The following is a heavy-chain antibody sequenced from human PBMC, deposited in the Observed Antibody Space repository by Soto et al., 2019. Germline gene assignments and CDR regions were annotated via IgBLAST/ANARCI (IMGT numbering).Heavy chain of an antibody. Sequence: LRLSCAASGFTFSSFWMHWVRQAPGKGLEWVSRASPDGTSTSYADSVKGRFTISRDNAKNTLFMQMNSLRAEDTAVYYCTRHGSGDYFLFDPWGQGTLVTVSS. CDR2: ASPDGTST. V-gene: IGHV3-74*01. CDR3: TRHGSGDYFLFDP. D-gene: IGHD4-17*01. J-gene: IGHJ5*02. CDR1: GFTFSSFW.